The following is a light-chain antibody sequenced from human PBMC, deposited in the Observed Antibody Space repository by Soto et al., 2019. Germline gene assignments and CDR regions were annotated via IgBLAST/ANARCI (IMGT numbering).Light chain of an antibody. V-gene: IGLV6-57*01. J-gene: IGLJ3*02. CDR2: EDN. CDR1: SGSIASNY. CDR3: QSYDSSFWV. Sequence: NFMLTQPHSVSESPGKTVTISCTRSSGSIASNYVQWYQQRPGSSPTTVIYEDNQRPSGVPDRFSGSIDSSSNSASLTISGLKTEGEADYYCQSYDSSFWVFGGGTKLTVL.